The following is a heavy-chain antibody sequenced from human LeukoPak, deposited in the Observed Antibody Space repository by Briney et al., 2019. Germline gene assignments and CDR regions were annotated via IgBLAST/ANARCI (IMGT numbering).Heavy chain of an antibody. V-gene: IGHV4-31*03. CDR2: IYYSGST. J-gene: IGHJ4*02. D-gene: IGHD1-7*01. CDR1: GGSISSGGYY. Sequence: PSETLSLTCTVSGGSISSGGYYWSWIRQHLGKGLEWIGYIYYSGSTYYIPSLKSRVTISVDTSKNQFSLKLSSVTAADTAVYYCARESWNYYFDYWGQGTLVTVSS. CDR3: ARESWNYYFDY.